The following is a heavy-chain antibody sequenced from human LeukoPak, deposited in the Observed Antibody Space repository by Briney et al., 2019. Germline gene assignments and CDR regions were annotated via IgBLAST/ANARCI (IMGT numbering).Heavy chain of an antibody. CDR3: ARDLVDAAAAKATYTFDY. Sequence: GASVKVSCKASGYTFTSYYMHWVRQAPGQGLEWMGIINPSGGSTSYAQKFQGRVTMTRDPSTSTVYMELSSLRSEDTAVYYCARDLVDAAAAKATYTFDYWGQGTLVTVSS. CDR2: INPSGGST. V-gene: IGHV1-46*01. J-gene: IGHJ4*02. CDR1: GYTFTSYY. D-gene: IGHD6-13*01.